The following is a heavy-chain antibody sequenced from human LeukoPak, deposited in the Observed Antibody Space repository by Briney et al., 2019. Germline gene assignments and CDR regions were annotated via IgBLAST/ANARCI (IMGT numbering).Heavy chain of an antibody. CDR1: GGSIGSSNYH. Sequence: SGTLSLTCTVSGGSIGSSNYHWGWIRQSPGKGLERIGTIYYSGSTYYHPSLKSRVTISIDTSKNQFSLSLNSVTAADTAVYYCARSGSSLLIYAITQFDYWGQGTLVTVSS. V-gene: IGHV4-39*01. CDR3: ARSGSSLLIYAITQFDY. CDR2: IYYSGST. D-gene: IGHD2-8*01. J-gene: IGHJ4*02.